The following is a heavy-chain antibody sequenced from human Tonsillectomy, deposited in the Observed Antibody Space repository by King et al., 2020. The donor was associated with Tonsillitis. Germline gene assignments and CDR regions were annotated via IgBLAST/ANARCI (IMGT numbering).Heavy chain of an antibody. Sequence: VQLVESGGGLIQPGGCLRLSCAASGFTLSSYWMHWVRQAPGKGLVWVSRINSDGSSTSYAGSVIGRFTISRDNAKNSLYLQMYSLRPEDTAVYYCARAPSGSYGTFWYQEREVYAVDIWGRGKMVTVSS. D-gene: IGHD1-26*01. CDR2: INSDGSST. J-gene: IGHJ3*02. V-gene: IGHV3-74*01. CDR1: GFTLSSYW. CDR3: ARAPSGSYGTFWYQEREVYAVDI.